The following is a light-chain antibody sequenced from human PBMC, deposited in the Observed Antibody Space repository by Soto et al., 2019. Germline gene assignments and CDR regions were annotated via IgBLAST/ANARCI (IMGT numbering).Light chain of an antibody. CDR1: QSISTY. J-gene: IGKJ1*01. V-gene: IGKV1-39*01. Sequence: DIPMTQSPSSLSASVGDRVTISCRASQSISTYLNWYQQKPGTAPRLLIYRASSVKSGVPPRFSGSGSGRDFTLTISSLRPEDIATYFCQQSYSSPPWTFGQGTTVEV. CDR2: RAS. CDR3: QQSYSSPPWT.